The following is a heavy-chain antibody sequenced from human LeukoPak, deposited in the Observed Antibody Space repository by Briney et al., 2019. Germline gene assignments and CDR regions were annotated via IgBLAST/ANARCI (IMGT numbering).Heavy chain of an antibody. CDR3: ARGSSSSWYFLDY. D-gene: IGHD6-13*01. CDR1: GYTFTGYY. Sequence: ASVKVSCKASGYTFTGYYMHWVRQAPGQGLEWMGRINPNSGGTNYARKFQGRVTMTRNTSISTAYMELSRLRSDDTAVYYCARGSSSSWYFLDYWGQGTLVTVSS. J-gene: IGHJ4*02. V-gene: IGHV1-2*06. CDR2: INPNSGGT.